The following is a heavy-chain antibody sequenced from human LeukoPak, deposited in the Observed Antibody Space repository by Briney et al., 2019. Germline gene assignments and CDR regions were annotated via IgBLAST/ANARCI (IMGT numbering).Heavy chain of an antibody. D-gene: IGHD2-15*01. Sequence: PGGSLRLSCAASGFTFSSYAMHWVRQAPGKGLEWVAVISYDGSNKYYADSVKGRFTISRDNSKNTLYLQMNSLRAEDTAVYYCAKPICSGGSCYSPPEYFQHWGQGTLVTVSS. J-gene: IGHJ1*01. CDR2: ISYDGSNK. CDR3: AKPICSGGSCYSPPEYFQH. CDR1: GFTFSSYA. V-gene: IGHV3-30*04.